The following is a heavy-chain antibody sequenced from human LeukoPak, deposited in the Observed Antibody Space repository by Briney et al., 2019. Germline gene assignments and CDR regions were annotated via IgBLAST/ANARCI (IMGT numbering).Heavy chain of an antibody. V-gene: IGHV4-59*12. J-gene: IGHJ3*02. CDR2: IYDSGST. CDR1: GGSINNYY. CDR3: AKSNGYGLVDI. D-gene: IGHD3-10*01. Sequence: SETLSLTCAVSGGSINNYYWSWIRQPPGKGLEWIGYIYDSGSTNYNPSLKSRVTTSLDTSKNQVSLELSSVTAADTAVYYCAKSNGYGLVDIWGQGTMVTVSS.